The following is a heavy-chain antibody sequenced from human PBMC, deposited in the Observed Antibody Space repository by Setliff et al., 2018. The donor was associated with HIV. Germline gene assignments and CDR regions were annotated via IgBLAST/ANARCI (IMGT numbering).Heavy chain of an antibody. CDR2: MYYSGST. CDR3: ARHVTVVAYFETLAGSFNY. CDR1: GGSISSGTYY. D-gene: IGHD2-21*01. J-gene: IGHJ4*02. Sequence: LSLTCTVSGGSISSGTYYWGWIRQPPGKGLEYIGTMYYSGSTYYNPSLRSRVTIPVDTSKNHISLRLSSVTAADTAVYYCARHVTVVAYFETLAGSFNYWGQGTLVTVSS. V-gene: IGHV4-39*01.